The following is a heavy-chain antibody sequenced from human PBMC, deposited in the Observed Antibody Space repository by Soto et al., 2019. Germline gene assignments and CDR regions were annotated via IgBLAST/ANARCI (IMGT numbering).Heavy chain of an antibody. CDR2: IYSGGRT. V-gene: IGHV3-53*02. Sequence: EVQLVETGGGLIQPGGSLRLSCAASGFTVSSNSMSWVRQAPGKGLEWVSVIYSGGRTYYAESVKGRFTTSRDNSQDPLYRQMNSLRAEDTAVYYCASAYGDTYYFDYWGQGTLVTVSS. CDR1: GFTVSSNS. J-gene: IGHJ4*02. D-gene: IGHD4-17*01. CDR3: ASAYGDTYYFDY.